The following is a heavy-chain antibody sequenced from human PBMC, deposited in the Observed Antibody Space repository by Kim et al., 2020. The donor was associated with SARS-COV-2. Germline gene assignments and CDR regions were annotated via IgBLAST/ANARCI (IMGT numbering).Heavy chain of an antibody. Sequence: SETLSLTCTVSGGSISSYYWSWIRQPPGKGLEWIGYIYYSGSTNYNPSLKSRVTISVDTSKNQFSLKLSSVTAADTAVYYRARALDFDWFQYYYYYYGMDVWGQGTTVTVSS. CDR3: ARALDFDWFQYYYYYYGMDV. CDR2: IYYSGST. J-gene: IGHJ6*02. V-gene: IGHV4-59*01. D-gene: IGHD3-9*01. CDR1: GGSISSYY.